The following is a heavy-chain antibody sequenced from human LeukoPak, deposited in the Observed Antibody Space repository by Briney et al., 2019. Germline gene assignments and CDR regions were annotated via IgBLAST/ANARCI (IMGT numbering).Heavy chain of an antibody. V-gene: IGHV4-61*01. CDR3: ARTGGYSYGFLDY. Sequence: PSETLSLTCTDSGGSVSSGSYYWSWIRQPPGKGLEWIGYIYYSGSTNYNPSLKSRVTISVDTSKNQFSLKLSSVTAADTAVYYCARTGGYSYGFLDYWGQGTLVTVSS. CDR1: GGSVSSGSYY. CDR2: IYYSGST. J-gene: IGHJ4*02. D-gene: IGHD5-18*01.